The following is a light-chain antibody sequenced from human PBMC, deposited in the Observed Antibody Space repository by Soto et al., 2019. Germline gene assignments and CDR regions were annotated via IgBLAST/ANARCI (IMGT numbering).Light chain of an antibody. CDR3: SSYTSSSTGV. CDR2: EVS. CDR1: SSDVGGYNY. V-gene: IGLV2-14*01. Sequence: LTDPASVSGSPGHSITISFTGTSSDVGGYNYVSWYQQHPGKAPKLMIYEVSNRPSGVSNRFSGSKSGNTASLTISGLQAEDEADYYCSSYTSSSTGVFGTGTKVTVL. J-gene: IGLJ1*01.